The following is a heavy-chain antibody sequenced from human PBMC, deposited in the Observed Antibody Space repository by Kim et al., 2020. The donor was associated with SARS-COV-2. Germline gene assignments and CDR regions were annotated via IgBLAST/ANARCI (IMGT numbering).Heavy chain of an antibody. Sequence: GGSLRLSCAASGFTFDDYAMHWVRQAPGKGLEWVAVICEDGGSKYYADSVKGRFTISRDNTKNSLYLQMNSLRTEDTAVYYCAKELTRGTSCGWSYYYYGMDVWGQGTTVTVSS. CDR2: ICEDGGSK. V-gene: IGHV3-43*02. D-gene: IGHD2-15*01. CDR3: AKELTRGTSCGWSYYYYGMDV. J-gene: IGHJ6*02. CDR1: GFTFDDYA.